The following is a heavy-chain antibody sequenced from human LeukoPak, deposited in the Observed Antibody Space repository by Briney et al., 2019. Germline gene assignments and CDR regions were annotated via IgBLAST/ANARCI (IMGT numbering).Heavy chain of an antibody. D-gene: IGHD1-1*01. V-gene: IGHV1-69*04. CDR3: ARVTILPSNYYMDV. CDR2: IIPILGIA. CDR1: GGTFSSYA. J-gene: IGHJ6*03. Sequence: SVKVSCKASGGTFSSYAISWVRQAPGQGLEWMGRIIPILGIANYAQKFQGRVTITTDESTSTAYMELSSLRSEDTAVYYCARVTILPSNYYMDVWGKGTTVTVSS.